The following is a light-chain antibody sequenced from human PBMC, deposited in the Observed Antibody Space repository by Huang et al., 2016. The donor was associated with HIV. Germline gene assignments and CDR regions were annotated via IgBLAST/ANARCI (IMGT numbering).Light chain of an antibody. CDR1: QSVLYSSNNKNY. Sequence: DIVMTQSPDSLAVSLGERATINCKSSQSVLYSSNNKNYLAWYQQKPGQPPKRLIYWASTREAGVPDRFSGSGSGTDFTLTINSLQAEDVAVYYCQQYYSTLTFGGGTKVEIK. CDR3: QQYYSTLT. J-gene: IGKJ4*01. CDR2: WAS. V-gene: IGKV4-1*01.